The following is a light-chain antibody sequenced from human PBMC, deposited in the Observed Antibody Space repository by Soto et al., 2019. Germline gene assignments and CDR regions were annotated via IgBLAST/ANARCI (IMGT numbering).Light chain of an antibody. Sequence: EIVLTQSPGTLSSSPGERATFSCRASQSVSSSYLAWYQQKPGQAPRLLIYGASSRATGIPDRFSGSGSGTDFPLTISRLEPEDFAVYYCQQYGSSPWTFGQGTKVEIK. CDR2: GAS. V-gene: IGKV3-20*01. CDR3: QQYGSSPWT. CDR1: QSVSSSY. J-gene: IGKJ1*01.